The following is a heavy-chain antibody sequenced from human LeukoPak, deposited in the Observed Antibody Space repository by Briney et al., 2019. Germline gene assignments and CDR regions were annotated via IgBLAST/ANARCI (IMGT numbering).Heavy chain of an antibody. CDR1: GGSISTHY. V-gene: IGHV4-59*08. Sequence: SETLSLTCTVSGGSISTHYWSWIRQSPGKGLEWIGYIYYSGSTVYNPSLKSRVTISVDTSKNQFSLKLSSVTAADTAVYYCARHTVGATGSFDYWGQGTLVTVSS. CDR3: ARHTVGATGSFDY. J-gene: IGHJ4*02. D-gene: IGHD1-26*01. CDR2: IYYSGST.